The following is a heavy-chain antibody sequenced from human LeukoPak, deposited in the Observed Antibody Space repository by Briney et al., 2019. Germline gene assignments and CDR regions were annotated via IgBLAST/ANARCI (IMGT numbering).Heavy chain of an antibody. Sequence: GGSLRLSCAASGFTFRTYAMSWVRQAPGRGLEWVSSIRSTGESTYYADSVKGRYTISRDNSRDTLYLQMNSLRAEDTAVYYCAKEVRESAWFYFDHWGQGTLATVSS. D-gene: IGHD3-10*01. CDR3: AKEVRESAWFYFDH. CDR2: IRSTGEST. V-gene: IGHV3-23*01. J-gene: IGHJ4*02. CDR1: GFTFRTYA.